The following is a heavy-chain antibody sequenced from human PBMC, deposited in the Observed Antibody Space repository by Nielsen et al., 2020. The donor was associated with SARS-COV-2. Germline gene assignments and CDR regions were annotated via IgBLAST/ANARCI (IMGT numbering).Heavy chain of an antibody. V-gene: IGHV4-39*01. D-gene: IGHD5-18*01. Sequence: SETLSLTCTVSGGSISSSSYYWGWIRQPPGKGLEWIGSIYYSGSTYYNPSLKSRVTISVDTSKNQLSLKLSSVTAADTAVYYCARQGYSYGPAWGQGTLVTVSS. CDR1: GGSISSSSYY. CDR3: ARQGYSYGPA. CDR2: IYYSGST. J-gene: IGHJ4*02.